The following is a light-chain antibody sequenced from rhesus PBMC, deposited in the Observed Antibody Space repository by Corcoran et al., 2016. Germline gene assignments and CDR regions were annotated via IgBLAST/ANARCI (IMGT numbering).Light chain of an antibody. Sequence: DIQMTQSPSSLFASVGDTVTITCRASQGISGYLNWFQQKPGNAPTLLIYAASRLESGVQSRFSGSGCGTNFTLTISSLPPEYFATCSCLRHNTYPLAFGGETKVEVK. CDR1: QGISGY. CDR3: LRHNTYPLA. J-gene: IGKJ4*01. CDR2: AAS. V-gene: IGKV1-28*02.